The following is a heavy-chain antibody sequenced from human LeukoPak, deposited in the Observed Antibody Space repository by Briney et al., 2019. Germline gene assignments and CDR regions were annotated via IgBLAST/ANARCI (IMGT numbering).Heavy chain of an antibody. Sequence: GESLKISCKASGYSFTSNWIGWVRQMPGKGLEWMGIIFPGDSDTRYSPSFQGQVTISVDKSISTAYLQWSSLKASDAATYYCASAPGGGFWIGYPSHFDSWGKGTLVTVSS. CDR1: GYSFTSNW. CDR2: IFPGDSDT. V-gene: IGHV5-51*01. J-gene: IGHJ4*02. CDR3: ASAPGGGFWIGYPSHFDS. D-gene: IGHD3-3*01.